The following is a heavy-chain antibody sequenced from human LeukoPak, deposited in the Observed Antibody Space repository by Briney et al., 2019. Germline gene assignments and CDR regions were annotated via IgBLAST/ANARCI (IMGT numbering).Heavy chain of an antibody. CDR2: IYYSGST. J-gene: IGHJ4*02. D-gene: IGHD6-19*01. V-gene: IGHV4-39*07. CDR3: ARGGWGHYFDY. CDR1: GGSITNSDYY. Sequence: SETLSLTCTVSGGSITNSDYYWGWIRQPPGKGLEWIGTIYYSGSTYYNPSLKSRVTISVDTSKNQFSLKLSSVTAADTAVYYCARGGWGHYFDYWGQGTLVTVSS.